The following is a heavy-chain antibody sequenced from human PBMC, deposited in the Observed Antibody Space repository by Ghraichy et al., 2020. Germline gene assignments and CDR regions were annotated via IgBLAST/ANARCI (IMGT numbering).Heavy chain of an antibody. D-gene: IGHD3-22*01. CDR1: GGSFSGYY. CDR2: INHSGST. CDR3: ARQRGRGPYYYDSSGTWRAFDI. Sequence: SETLSLTCAVYGGSFSGYYWSWIRQPPGKGLEWIGEINHSGSTNYNPSLKSRVTISVDTSKNQFSLKLSSVTAADTAVYYCARQRGRGPYYYDSSGTWRAFDIWGQGTMVTVSS. J-gene: IGHJ3*02. V-gene: IGHV4-34*01.